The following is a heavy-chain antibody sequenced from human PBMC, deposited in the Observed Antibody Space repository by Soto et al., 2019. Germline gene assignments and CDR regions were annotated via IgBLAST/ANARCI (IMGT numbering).Heavy chain of an antibody. CDR3: TTECSSTSCYVDYYYGMDV. J-gene: IGHJ6*02. Sequence: GGSLRLSCAASGFTFSNAWMSWVRQAPGKGLEWVGRIKSKTDGGTTGYAAPVKGRFTISRDDSKNTLYLQMNSLKTEDTAVYYCTTECSSTSCYVDYYYGMDVWGQGTTVTVSS. CDR2: IKSKTDGGTT. CDR1: GFTFSNAW. D-gene: IGHD2-2*01. V-gene: IGHV3-15*01.